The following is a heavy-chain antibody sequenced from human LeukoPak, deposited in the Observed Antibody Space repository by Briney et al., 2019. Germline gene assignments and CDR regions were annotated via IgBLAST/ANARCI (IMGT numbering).Heavy chain of an antibody. J-gene: IGHJ5*02. V-gene: IGHV3-7*01. Sequence: GGSLRLSCAASGFSFSYFWMSWVRQAPGEGLEWVANIKHDGNEKYYVDSVKGRFTISRDNAKKSLYLQMNNLRAEDTAVYYCARDAEVGTLFGVLSRYNWFDPWGQGTLVTVSS. CDR1: GFSFSYFW. D-gene: IGHD3-3*01. CDR2: IKHDGNEK. CDR3: ARDAEVGTLFGVLSRYNWFDP.